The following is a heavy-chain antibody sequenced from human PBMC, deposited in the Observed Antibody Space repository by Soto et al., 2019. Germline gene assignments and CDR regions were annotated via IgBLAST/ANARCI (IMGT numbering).Heavy chain of an antibody. J-gene: IGHJ4*02. CDR2: ISYDGSNK. CDR1: GFTFSSYG. Sequence: GGSLRLSCAASGFTFSSYGMHWVRQAPGKGLEWVAVISYDGSNKYYADSVKGRFTISRDNSKNTLYLQMNSLRAEDTAVYYCAKDLSRKYYYGSGFGYWGQGTLVTVSS. D-gene: IGHD3-10*01. CDR3: AKDLSRKYYYGSGFGY. V-gene: IGHV3-30*18.